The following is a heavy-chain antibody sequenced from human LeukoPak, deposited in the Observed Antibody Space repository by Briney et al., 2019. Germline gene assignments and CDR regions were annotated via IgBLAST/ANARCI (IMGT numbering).Heavy chain of an antibody. CDR3: ARLAENSSGPYFDY. J-gene: IGHJ4*02. D-gene: IGHD3-22*01. Sequence: SETLSLTCAVYGGSFSGYYWSWIRQPPGKGLEWIGSIYYSGTTYHNPSLKSRVTIFVDTSKNQFSLKLSSVTAADTAVYYCARLAENSSGPYFDYWGQGTLVTVSS. V-gene: IGHV4-34*01. CDR2: IYYSGTT. CDR1: GGSFSGYY.